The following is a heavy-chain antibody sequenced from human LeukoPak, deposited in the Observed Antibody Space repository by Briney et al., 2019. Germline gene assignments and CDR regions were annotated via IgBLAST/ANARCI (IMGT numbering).Heavy chain of an antibody. CDR3: AKGPSDLGYFQH. CDR1: GFTFSIYG. V-gene: IGHV3-30*18. J-gene: IGHJ1*01. D-gene: IGHD2-2*01. CDR2: ISYDGSNK. Sequence: PGGSLRLSCAASGFTFSIYGMHWVRQAPGEGVEWVAVISYDGSNKYYVDSVKGRVTISRDNSKNTLYLQMNSLRAEDTAVYYCAKGPSDLGYFQHWGQGTLVTVSS.